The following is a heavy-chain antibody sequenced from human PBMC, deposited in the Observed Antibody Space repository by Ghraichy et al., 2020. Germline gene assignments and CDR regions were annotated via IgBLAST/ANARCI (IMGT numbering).Heavy chain of an antibody. CDR3: ARDGSAAAMPRWFDP. J-gene: IGHJ5*02. D-gene: IGHD2-2*01. Sequence: GGSLRLSCAASGFTFSSYWMSWVRQAPGKGLEWVANIKQDGSEKYYVDSVKGRFTISRDNAKNSLYLQMNSLRAEDTAVYYCARDGSAAAMPRWFDPWGQGTLVTVSS. CDR1: GFTFSSYW. CDR2: IKQDGSEK. V-gene: IGHV3-7*03.